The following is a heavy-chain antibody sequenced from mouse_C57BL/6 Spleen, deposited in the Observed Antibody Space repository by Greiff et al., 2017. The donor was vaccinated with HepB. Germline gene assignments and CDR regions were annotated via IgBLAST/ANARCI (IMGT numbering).Heavy chain of an antibody. CDR3: ARHEAYYSNYGGYYFDY. V-gene: IGHV1-62-2*01. CDR2: FYPGSGSI. Sequence: VQVVESGAELVKPGASVKLSCKASGYTFTEYTIHWVKQRSGQGLEWIGWFYPGSGSIKYNEKFKDKATLTADKSSSTVYMELSRLTSEDSAVYFCARHEAYYSNYGGYYFDYWGQGTTLTVSS. D-gene: IGHD2-5*01. J-gene: IGHJ2*01. CDR1: GYTFTEYT.